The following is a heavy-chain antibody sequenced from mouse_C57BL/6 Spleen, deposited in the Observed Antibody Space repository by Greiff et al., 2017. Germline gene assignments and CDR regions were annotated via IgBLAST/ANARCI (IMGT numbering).Heavy chain of an antibody. D-gene: IGHD1-2*01. Sequence: QQSCKASGYTFTSYWMHWVKQRPGQGLEWIGEIDPSDSYTNYNQKFKGKSTLTVDKSSSTAYMQLSSLTSEDSAVYYCASFSIRLHAMDYWGQGTSVTVSS. V-gene: IGHV1-69*01. J-gene: IGHJ4*01. CDR2: IDPSDSYT. CDR1: GYTFTSYW. CDR3: ASFSIRLHAMDY.